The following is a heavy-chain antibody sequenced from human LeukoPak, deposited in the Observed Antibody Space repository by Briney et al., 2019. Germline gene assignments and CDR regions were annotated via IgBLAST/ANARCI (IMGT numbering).Heavy chain of an antibody. CDR2: IKQEGSEK. J-gene: IGHJ4*02. V-gene: IGHV3-7*01. D-gene: IGHD6-19*01. CDR1: GFTLSSYW. CDR3: ARTFIAVAGVDY. Sequence: GGSLRLSCAASGFTLSSYWMSWVRQAPGKGLEWVANIKQEGSEKYSVDSVKGRSTISRDNAKNSLYLQMNSLRAEDTAVYYCARTFIAVAGVDYWGQGTLVTVSS.